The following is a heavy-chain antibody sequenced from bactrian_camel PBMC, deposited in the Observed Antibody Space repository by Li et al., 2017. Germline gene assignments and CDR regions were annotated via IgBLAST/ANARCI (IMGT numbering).Heavy chain of an antibody. J-gene: IGHJ4*01. Sequence: VQLVESGGGLVQPGGSLRLSCAASGFTFRIADMSWIRQAPGKGLEWVSAINSGGGSTYYADSVKGRFTISQDNAKNTVYLQMNSLKPEDTAVYYCAAILGRPFPTGWFGPYNYWGQGTQVTVS. V-gene: IGHV3S40*01. D-gene: IGHD5*01. CDR3: AAILGRPFPTGWFGPYNY. CDR2: INSGGGST. CDR1: GFTFRIAD.